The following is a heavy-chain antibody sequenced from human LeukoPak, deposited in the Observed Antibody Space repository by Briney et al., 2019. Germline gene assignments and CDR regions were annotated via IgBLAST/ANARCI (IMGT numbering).Heavy chain of an antibody. CDR2: IKHDGSEQ. J-gene: IGHJ5*02. Sequence: RAGGSLRLSCAASGFSFSNYWMSWVRQAPGKGLAWVANIKHDGSEQYYVDSVKGRFTISRDNAKNSLYLQMSSLRAEDTAVYYCAGSRTAMTDTLDPWGQGTLVTVSS. CDR3: AGSRTAMTDTLDP. V-gene: IGHV3-7*01. D-gene: IGHD5-18*01. CDR1: GFSFSNYW.